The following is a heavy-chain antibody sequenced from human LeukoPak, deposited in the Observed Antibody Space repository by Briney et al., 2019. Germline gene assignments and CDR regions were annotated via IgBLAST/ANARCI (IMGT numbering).Heavy chain of an antibody. D-gene: IGHD4/OR15-4a*01. J-gene: IGHJ6*03. Sequence: GGSLRLSCAASGFSIDDYTMHWVRQAPGKGLEWVSGINWNSVSIIYADSVKGRFTTSRDNAKNSLYLQMSSLRVEDTALYYCARSTLIDYNYYYMDVWGKGTTVTVSS. CDR3: ARSTLIDYNYYYMDV. CDR2: INWNSVSI. CDR1: GFSIDDYT. V-gene: IGHV3-9*01.